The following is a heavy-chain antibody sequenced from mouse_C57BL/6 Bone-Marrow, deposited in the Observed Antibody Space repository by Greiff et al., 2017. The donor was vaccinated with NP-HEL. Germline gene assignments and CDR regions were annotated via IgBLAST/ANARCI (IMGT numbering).Heavy chain of an antibody. CDR2: IWSDGST. CDR3: AREVYDYDGYYAMDY. Sequence: VQLQQSGPGLVAPSQSLSITCTVSGFSLTSYGVHWVRQPPGKGLEWLVVIWSDGSTTYNSALKSRLSISKDNSKSQVFLKMNSLQTDDTAMCYCAREVYDYDGYYAMDYWGQGTSVTVSS. J-gene: IGHJ4*01. D-gene: IGHD2-4*01. V-gene: IGHV2-6*03. CDR1: GFSLTSYG.